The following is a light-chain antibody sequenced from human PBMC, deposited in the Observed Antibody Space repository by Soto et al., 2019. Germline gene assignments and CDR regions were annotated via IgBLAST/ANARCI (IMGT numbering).Light chain of an antibody. CDR3: QQCGGSGT. J-gene: IGKJ1*01. CDR1: QSVSNNY. CDR2: GAS. Sequence: EIVLTQSPGTLSLCPGERATLSCRASQSVSNNYLAWYQQKPGQAPRLLIYGASNRATGIPDRFSGSGSGTDFTLTISRLEPEDFAVYYCQQCGGSGTFGQGTKVDIK. V-gene: IGKV3-20*01.